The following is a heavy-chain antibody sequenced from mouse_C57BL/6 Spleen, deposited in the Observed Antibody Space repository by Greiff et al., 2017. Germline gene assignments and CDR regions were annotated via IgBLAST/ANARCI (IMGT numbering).Heavy chain of an antibody. Sequence: VQLQQPGAELVKPGASVKMSCKASGYTFTSYWITWVKQRPGQVLEWIGDIYPGSGSTNYNEKFKSKATLTVDTSSSTAYMQLSSLTSEDSAVYYCARSPHQNSDYEGAMDYWGQGTSVTVSS. CDR1: GYTFTSYW. CDR2: IYPGSGST. CDR3: ARSPHQNSDYEGAMDY. J-gene: IGHJ4*01. D-gene: IGHD2-5*01. V-gene: IGHV1-55*01.